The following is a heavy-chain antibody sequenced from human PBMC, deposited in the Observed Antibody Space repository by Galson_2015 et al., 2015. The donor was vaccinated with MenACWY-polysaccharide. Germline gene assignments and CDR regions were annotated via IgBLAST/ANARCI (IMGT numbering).Heavy chain of an antibody. V-gene: IGHV4-31*03. J-gene: IGHJ5*02. D-gene: IGHD4-17*01. CDR1: GASISGGHY. CDR2: MSYNGIS. Sequence: TLSLTCTVSGASISGGHYWSWFRQYPGKSLEWIGYMSYNGISNYNPSLRSRVIVSVDTSKNQFFLNLNSVTAADTAVYFCAGIPSTAASFGWVDPWGQGTLVTVSS. CDR3: AGIPSTAASFGWVDP.